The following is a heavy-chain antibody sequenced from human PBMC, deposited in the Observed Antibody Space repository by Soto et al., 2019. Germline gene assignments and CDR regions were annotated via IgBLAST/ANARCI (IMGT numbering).Heavy chain of an antibody. V-gene: IGHV4-30-4*01. Sequence: SETLSLTCTVSGGSISSGDYYWSWIRQPPGKGLEWIGYIYYSGSTYYNPSLKSRVTISVDTSKNQFSLKLSSVTAADTAVYYCTRDNILGILYGGMDVWGQGTTVTVSS. CDR2: IYYSGST. CDR3: TRDNILGILYGGMDV. D-gene: IGHD3-3*01. CDR1: GGSISSGDYY. J-gene: IGHJ6*02.